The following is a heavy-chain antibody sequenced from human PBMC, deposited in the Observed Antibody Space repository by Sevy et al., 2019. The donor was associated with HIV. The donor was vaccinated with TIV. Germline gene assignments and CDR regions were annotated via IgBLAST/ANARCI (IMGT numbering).Heavy chain of an antibody. CDR3: ANGGEEYYDYIWGSYPQGGMDV. Sequence: GGSLRLSCAASGFTFSSYWMHWVRQAPGKGQVWVSRINSDGSSTRYADSVKGRFTISRDNAKNTLYLQMNSLRAEDTAVYYCANGGEEYYDYIWGSYPQGGMDVWGEGTTVTVSS. CDR1: GFTFSSYW. J-gene: IGHJ6*04. CDR2: INSDGSST. D-gene: IGHD3-16*02. V-gene: IGHV3-74*01.